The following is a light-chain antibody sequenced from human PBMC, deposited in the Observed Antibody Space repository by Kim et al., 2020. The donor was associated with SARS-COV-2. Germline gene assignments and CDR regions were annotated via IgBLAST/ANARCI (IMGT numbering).Light chain of an antibody. CDR1: QSVRNAY. CDR3: QQYGTSPWT. CDR2: GAS. V-gene: IGKV3-20*01. Sequence: EIVLTQSPDTLSLSPGERATLSCRASQSVRNAYLAWYQQKPGQAPRLLIYGASSRATDIPDRFSGSGSGTDFTLTISRLDPEDFAVYYCQQYGTSPWTFGQGTKVDIK. J-gene: IGKJ1*01.